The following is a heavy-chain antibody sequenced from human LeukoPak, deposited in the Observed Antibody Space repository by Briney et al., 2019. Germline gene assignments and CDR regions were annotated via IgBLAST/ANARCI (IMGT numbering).Heavy chain of an antibody. CDR3: ARDRARWAVAGTLSWGY. V-gene: IGHV1-2*02. CDR2: INPNSGGT. D-gene: IGHD6-19*01. J-gene: IGHJ4*02. Sequence: ASVKVSCKASGYTFTGYYMQWVRQAPGQGLEWMGWINPNSGGTNYAQKFQGRVTMTRDTSISTAYMELSRLRSHDTAVYYCARDRARWAVAGTLSWGYWGQGTLVTVSS. CDR1: GYTFTGYY.